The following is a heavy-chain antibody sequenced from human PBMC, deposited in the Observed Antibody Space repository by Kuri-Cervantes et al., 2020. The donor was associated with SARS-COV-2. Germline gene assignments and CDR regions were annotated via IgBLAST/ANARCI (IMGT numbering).Heavy chain of an antibody. Sequence: SGSTLVKPTQTLTLTCTFSVFSLTTSGMCVAWIRQPPGKALEWLARIDCDEDKYYKTSLNTRLTITQDTSKNQVVLTMTNMDPVDTATYYCAHRRLQIAADGFDYRGQGTLVTVSS. CDR1: VFSLTTSGMC. V-gene: IGHV2-70*12. D-gene: IGHD6-13*01. CDR2: IDCDEDK. CDR3: AHRRLQIAADGFDY. J-gene: IGHJ4*02.